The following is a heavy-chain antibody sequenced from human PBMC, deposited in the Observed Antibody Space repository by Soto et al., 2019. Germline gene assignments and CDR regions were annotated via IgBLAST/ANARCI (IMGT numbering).Heavy chain of an antibody. D-gene: IGHD2-2*01. CDR3: ARGRVDCSSTSCYLVY. Sequence: GGSLRLSCAASGFTFSSYAMSWVRQAPGKGLEWVSAISGSGGSTYYADSVKGRFTISRDNSKNTLYLQMNSLRAEDTAVYYCARGRVDCSSTSCYLVYWGQGTLVTVSS. V-gene: IGHV3-23*01. CDR1: GFTFSSYA. CDR2: ISGSGGST. J-gene: IGHJ4*02.